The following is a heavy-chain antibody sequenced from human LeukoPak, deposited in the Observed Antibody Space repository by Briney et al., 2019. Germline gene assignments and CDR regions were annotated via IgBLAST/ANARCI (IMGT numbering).Heavy chain of an antibody. CDR3: ARGPSGYSYGWVEMIVPYYYYMDV. Sequence: PGGSLRLSCAASGFTFSDYYMSWIRQAPGKGLEWVSYISSSGSTTYYADSVKGRFTISRDNAKNSLYLQMNSLRAEDTAVYYCARGPSGYSYGWVEMIVPYYYYMDVWGKGTTVTVSS. V-gene: IGHV3-11*04. D-gene: IGHD5-18*01. CDR2: ISSSGSTT. J-gene: IGHJ6*03. CDR1: GFTFSDYY.